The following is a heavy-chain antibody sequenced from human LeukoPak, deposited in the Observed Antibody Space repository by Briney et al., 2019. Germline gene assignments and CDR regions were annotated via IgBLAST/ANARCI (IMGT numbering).Heavy chain of an antibody. J-gene: IGHJ4*02. CDR3: ARRFFDY. CDR1: GFTCSSYA. CDR2: ISGSGGST. Sequence: GGSLRLSGAASGFTCSSYAMSWVRQAPGKGLEWVSAISGSGGSTYYADSVKGRFTISRDNAKNSLYLQMNSLRAEDTAVYYCARRFFDYWGQGTLVTVSS. V-gene: IGHV3-23*01.